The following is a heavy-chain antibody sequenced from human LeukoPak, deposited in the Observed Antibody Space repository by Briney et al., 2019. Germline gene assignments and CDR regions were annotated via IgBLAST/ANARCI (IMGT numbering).Heavy chain of an antibody. CDR2: VYSGGST. Sequence: PGGSLRLSCAASGFTVSSNYMSWVRPAPGEGLGWVSVVYSGGSTYYADSVKGRFTISRDNSKNTLYLEMNSLRADDTAVYYCARERGYTYGDPLDFWGQGTMVTV. J-gene: IGHJ3*01. CDR3: ARERGYTYGDPLDF. V-gene: IGHV3-53*05. CDR1: GFTVSSNY. D-gene: IGHD5-18*01.